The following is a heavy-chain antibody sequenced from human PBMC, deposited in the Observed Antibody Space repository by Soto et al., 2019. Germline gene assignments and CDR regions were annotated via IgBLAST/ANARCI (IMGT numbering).Heavy chain of an antibody. Sequence: KVSCKTAGGTFTNFAISWVRDDPKQGLEWMGGIIPMFDSASYAQKSQGRVTITADKVTNTAYMEVNNVRPEDTAIYYCAASTFQDGVSGYFDLDHWGQGTLVTVSS. V-gene: IGHV1-69*06. J-gene: IGHJ4*02. CDR3: AASTFQDGVSGYFDLDH. CDR1: GGTFTNFA. D-gene: IGHD3-9*01. CDR2: IIPMFDSA.